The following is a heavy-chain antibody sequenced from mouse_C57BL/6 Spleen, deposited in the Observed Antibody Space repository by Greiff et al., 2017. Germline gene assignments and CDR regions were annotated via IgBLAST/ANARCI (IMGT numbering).Heavy chain of an antibody. V-gene: IGHV5-4*01. Sequence: EVNVVESGGGLVKPGGSLKLSCAASGFTFSSYAMSWVRQTPEKRLEWVATISDGGSYTYYPDNVKGRFTISRDNAKNNLYLQMSHLKSEDTAMYYCARDRTPYFDYWGQGTTLTVSS. CDR3: ARDRTPYFDY. CDR2: ISDGGSYT. CDR1: GFTFSSYA. J-gene: IGHJ2*01.